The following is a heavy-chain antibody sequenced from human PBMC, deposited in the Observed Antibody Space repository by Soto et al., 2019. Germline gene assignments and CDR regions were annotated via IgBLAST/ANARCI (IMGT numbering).Heavy chain of an antibody. CDR3: ATGYTYAPFDP. J-gene: IGHJ5*02. D-gene: IGHD3-16*01. CDR1: GFTFSSYA. Sequence: GGSLRLSCAASGFTFSSYAMSWVRQAPGKGLEWISGISGSGDSTYYADSVKGRFTISRDNSKNTLYLQMNSLRAEDTAVYYCATGYTYAPFDPWGQGIMVTVSS. V-gene: IGHV3-23*01. CDR2: ISGSGDST.